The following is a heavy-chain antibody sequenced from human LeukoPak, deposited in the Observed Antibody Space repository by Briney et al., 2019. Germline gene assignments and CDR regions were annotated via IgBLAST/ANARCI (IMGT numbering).Heavy chain of an antibody. CDR2: TYYRSTWYN. Sequence: SQTLSLTCVISGDSVSSNSAAWSWIRQSPSRGLEWLGRTYYRSTWYNDYAVSVKSRITINPDTSKNQLSLRLNSVTPEDTAVYYCARDPYSGSWGFDYWGQGTLVTVSS. CDR1: GDSVSSNSAA. CDR3: ARDPYSGSWGFDY. J-gene: IGHJ4*02. D-gene: IGHD1-26*01. V-gene: IGHV6-1*01.